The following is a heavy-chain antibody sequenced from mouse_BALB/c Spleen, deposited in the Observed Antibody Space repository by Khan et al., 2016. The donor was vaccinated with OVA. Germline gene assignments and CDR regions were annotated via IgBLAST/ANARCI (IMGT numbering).Heavy chain of an antibody. CDR1: GFTFSSYA. V-gene: IGHV5-6-5*01. J-gene: IGHJ1*01. Sequence: LVESGGGLVKPGGSLKLSCAASGFTFSSYAMSWVRQTPEKRLEWVASINSGGSFYYSDSVRGRFTISRDNARNILYLQMSSLKSEDTAMYYCARGHFYGSSYDYWYFDVWGAGTTVTVSS. CDR3: ARGHFYGSSYDYWYFDV. D-gene: IGHD1-1*01. CDR2: INSGGSF.